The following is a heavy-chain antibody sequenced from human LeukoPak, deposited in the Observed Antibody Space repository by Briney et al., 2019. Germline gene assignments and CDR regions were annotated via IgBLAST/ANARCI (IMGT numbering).Heavy chain of an antibody. CDR2: IYYSGST. CDR1: GGSISSYY. J-gene: IGHJ4*02. Sequence: PSETLSLTCTVSGGSISSYYWSWIRQPPGKGLEWIGYIYYSGSTNYNPSLRSRVTMSVDTSKNQFSLKLSSVTAADTAVYYCARDLRAAYWGQGTLVTVSS. D-gene: IGHD3-16*01. V-gene: IGHV4-59*01. CDR3: ARDLRAAY.